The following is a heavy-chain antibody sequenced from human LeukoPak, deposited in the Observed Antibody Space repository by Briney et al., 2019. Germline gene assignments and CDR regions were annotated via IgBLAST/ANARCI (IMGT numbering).Heavy chain of an antibody. D-gene: IGHD2-21*01. Sequence: ASVKVSCKASGYTFTTYDINWVRQATGQGLEWLGWMNPNSGNTGYAQKFQGRVTMTRNISITTAYMELSDLRSKDTAVYYCARVAGNCGGDCYRLLYWGQGTLVTVSS. V-gene: IGHV1-8*01. CDR3: ARVAGNCGGDCYRLLY. J-gene: IGHJ4*02. CDR1: GYTFTTYD. CDR2: MNPNSGNT.